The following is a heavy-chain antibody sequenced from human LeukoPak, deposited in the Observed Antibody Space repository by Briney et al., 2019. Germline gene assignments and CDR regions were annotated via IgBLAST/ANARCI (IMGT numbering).Heavy chain of an antibody. D-gene: IGHD6-6*01. CDR1: GFPFSNYA. J-gene: IGHJ4*02. CDR3: ARESFAARWD. Sequence: PGGSLRLSCAASGFPFSNYAMSWVRQAPGKGLEWVSSISGSGKSILYADSVQGRFTISRDNDHNSLFLQTTSLRAEDTGVYYCARESFAARWDWGQGTLVTVSS. V-gene: IGHV3-48*01. CDR2: ISGSGKSI.